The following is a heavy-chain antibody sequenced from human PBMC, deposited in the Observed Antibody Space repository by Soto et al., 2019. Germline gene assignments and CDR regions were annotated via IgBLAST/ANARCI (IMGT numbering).Heavy chain of an antibody. Sequence: PGGSLRLSCAASGFTFSNAWMNWVRQAPGKGLEWVGRIKSKTDGGTTDYAAPVKGRFTISRDDSKNTLYLQMNSLKTEDTAVYYCTTDGGITMEVNWFDPWGQGTLVTVSS. CDR1: GFTFSNAW. CDR2: IKSKTDGGTT. D-gene: IGHD3-10*01. V-gene: IGHV3-15*07. J-gene: IGHJ5*02. CDR3: TTDGGITMEVNWFDP.